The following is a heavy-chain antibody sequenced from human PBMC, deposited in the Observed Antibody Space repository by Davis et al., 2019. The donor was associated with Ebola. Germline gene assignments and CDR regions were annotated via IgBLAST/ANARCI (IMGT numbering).Heavy chain of an antibody. CDR1: GFTFSSYW. J-gene: IGHJ4*02. D-gene: IGHD4-17*01. CDR3: ASHYGDYGFDY. CDR2: IKQDRSEK. Sequence: GGSLRLSCAASGFTFSSYWMSWVRQAPGKGLEWVANIKQDRSEKYYADSVKGRFTISRDNSKNTLYLQMNSLRAEDTAVYYCASHYGDYGFDYWGQGTLVTVSS. V-gene: IGHV3-7*01.